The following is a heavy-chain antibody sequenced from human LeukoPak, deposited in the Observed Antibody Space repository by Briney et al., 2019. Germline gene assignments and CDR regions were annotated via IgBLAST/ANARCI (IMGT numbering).Heavy chain of an antibody. J-gene: IGHJ4*02. D-gene: IGHD5-18*01. V-gene: IGHV3-23*01. CDR1: GFTFSSYG. Sequence: GGSLRLSCAASGFTFSSYGMSWVRQAPGEGLEWVTSITDSGSTTYYADSVTGRFTISKDNSRNTLYLQMNSLRAEDTAIYYCAKLSGDTDPWWGQGTLVTVSS. CDR2: ITDSGSTT. CDR3: AKLSGDTDPW.